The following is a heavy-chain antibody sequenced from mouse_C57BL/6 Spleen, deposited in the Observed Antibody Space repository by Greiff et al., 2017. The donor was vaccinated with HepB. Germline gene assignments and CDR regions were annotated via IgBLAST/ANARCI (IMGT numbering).Heavy chain of an antibody. CDR1: GYTFTGYW. CDR2: ILPGSGST. D-gene: IGHD3-2*02. J-gene: IGHJ3*01. V-gene: IGHV1-9*01. Sequence: VQLQQSGAELLKPGASVKLSCKATGYTFTGYWIEWVKQRPGHGLEWIGEILPGSGSTNYNEKFKGKATLTADTSSNTAYMQLSSLTTEDSAIYYCAGEGSEAYWGQGTLVTVSA. CDR3: AGEGSEAY.